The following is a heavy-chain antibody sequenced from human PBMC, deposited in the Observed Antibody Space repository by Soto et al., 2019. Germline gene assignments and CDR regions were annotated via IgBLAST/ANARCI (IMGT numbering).Heavy chain of an antibody. CDR1: GFTFSSYS. CDR3: ARDGATAEDWFDP. CDR2: ISSSSSTI. J-gene: IGHJ5*02. Sequence: RGSLRLSCAASGFTFSSYSMNWVRQAPGKGLKWVSYISSSSSTIYYADSVKGRFTISRDNAKNSLYLQMNSLRAEDTAVYYCARDGATAEDWFDPWGQGTLVTVSS. V-gene: IGHV3-48*01. D-gene: IGHD2-15*01.